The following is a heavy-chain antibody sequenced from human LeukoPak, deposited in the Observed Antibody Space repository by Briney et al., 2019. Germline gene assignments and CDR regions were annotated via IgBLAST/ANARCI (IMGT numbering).Heavy chain of an antibody. CDR1: GGSISSGDYY. CDR2: IYYSGST. Sequence: SQTLSLTCTVSGGSISSGDYYWSWIRQPPGKGLEWIGYIYYSGSTFHYNPSLKSRVNISVDTSKNQFSLRLSSVTAVDTAVYYCARGPLDYWGQGTLVTVSS. V-gene: IGHV4-30-4*08. J-gene: IGHJ4*02. CDR3: ARGPLDY.